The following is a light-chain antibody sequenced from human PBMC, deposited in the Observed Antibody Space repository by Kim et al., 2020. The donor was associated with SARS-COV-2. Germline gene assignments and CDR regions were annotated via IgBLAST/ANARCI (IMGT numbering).Light chain of an antibody. V-gene: IGLV2-14*03. Sequence: GHAYPISRTGTDSDIGGYNNVSCYQQNPGKAPKLMIYDVSNRPSGVSNRFSASKSGNTASLTISGLQAEDEADYYCSSYTSSSTVVFGGGTQLTVL. CDR2: DVS. J-gene: IGLJ2*01. CDR1: DSDIGGYNN. CDR3: SSYTSSSTVV.